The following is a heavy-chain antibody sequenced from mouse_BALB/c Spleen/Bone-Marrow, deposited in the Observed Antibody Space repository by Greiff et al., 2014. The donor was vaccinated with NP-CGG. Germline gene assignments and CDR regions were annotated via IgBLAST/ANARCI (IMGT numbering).Heavy chain of an antibody. Sequence: VKLMESGAELVKPGASVKLSCKVSGYTFTNYYVYWVKQRPGQGLEWIGEINPSNGVTNFNEKFTIKATLTVDSSSSTAYMHLSSLTSEDSAVYYCTRSGFYGYGTYFDVWGAGTTVTVSS. D-gene: IGHD1-2*01. CDR3: TRSGFYGYGTYFDV. CDR2: INPSNGVT. J-gene: IGHJ1*01. V-gene: IGHV1S81*02. CDR1: GYTFTNYY.